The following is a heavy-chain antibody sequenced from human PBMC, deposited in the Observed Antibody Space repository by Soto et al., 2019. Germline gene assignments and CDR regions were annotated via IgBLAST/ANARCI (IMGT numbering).Heavy chain of an antibody. V-gene: IGHV4-39*01. Sequence: SETLSLTCTVSGGSISSSSYYWGWIRQPPGKGLEWIGSIYYSGSTYYNPSLKSRVTISVDTSKNQFSLKLSSVTAADTAVYYCARHSNTHPFDYWGQGTLVTVSS. CDR2: IYYSGST. CDR1: GGSISSSSYY. D-gene: IGHD2-2*02. J-gene: IGHJ4*02. CDR3: ARHSNTHPFDY.